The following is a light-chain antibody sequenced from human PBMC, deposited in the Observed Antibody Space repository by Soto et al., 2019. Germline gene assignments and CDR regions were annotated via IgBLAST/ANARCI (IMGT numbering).Light chain of an antibody. Sequence: QSVLTQPPSASGTPGQRVTISCSGSSSNIGSRNTVNWYQKLPGTAPKLLIRSIDHGPSGVPDQYTGSQSGTSASLAISGLQYGDEADYYFAGWDSSLKGVLFGGGTKLTVI. CDR2: SID. V-gene: IGLV1-44*01. CDR3: AGWDSSLKGVL. J-gene: IGLJ2*01. CDR1: SSNIGSRNT.